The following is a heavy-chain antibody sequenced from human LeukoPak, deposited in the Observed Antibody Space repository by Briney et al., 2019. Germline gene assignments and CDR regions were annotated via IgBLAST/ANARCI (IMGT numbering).Heavy chain of an antibody. V-gene: IGHV3-64*04. J-gene: IGHJ4*02. CDR3: AKDPDSTGGFNDY. CDR1: GFPFNTYA. CDR2: ISSNGDNT. Sequence: GGSLRLSRSASGFPFNTYAIHWVRQAPGKGLEYVAGISSNGDNTDFADSAKGRFTISRDNSKNTLYLQMNSLRAEDTAVYYCAKDPDSTGGFNDYWGQGALVTVSS. D-gene: IGHD1-14*01.